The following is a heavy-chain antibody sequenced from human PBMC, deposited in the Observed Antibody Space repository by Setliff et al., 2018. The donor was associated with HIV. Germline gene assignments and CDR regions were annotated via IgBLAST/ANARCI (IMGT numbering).Heavy chain of an antibody. V-gene: IGHV4-39*01. J-gene: IGHJ4*02. Sequence: SETLSLTCTVSGDSISSSSYYWGWVRQPPGKGLEWIGAMFYTGSAYYTPSLKSRVTISVDTSKNQFSLRLSSVTAADTAIYYCARQFRYPGIAVAGIDYWGQGTLVTVSS. CDR1: GDSISSSSYY. D-gene: IGHD6-19*01. CDR2: MFYTGSA. CDR3: ARQFRYPGIAVAGIDY.